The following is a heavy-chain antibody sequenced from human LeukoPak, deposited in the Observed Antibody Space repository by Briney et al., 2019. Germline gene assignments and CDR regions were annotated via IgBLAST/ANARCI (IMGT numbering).Heavy chain of an antibody. D-gene: IGHD3-9*01. CDR3: ARGFDAHNAFDI. J-gene: IGHJ3*02. Sequence: SETLSLTCTVSGGSISSGGYYWSWIRQPPGKGLEWIGYIYYGGSTSYNPSLKSRVAISVDTSQNQFSLRLTSVTAADTAVYYCARGFDAHNAFDIWGQGTMVTVSS. CDR2: IYYGGST. CDR1: GGSISSGGYY. V-gene: IGHV4-30-4*08.